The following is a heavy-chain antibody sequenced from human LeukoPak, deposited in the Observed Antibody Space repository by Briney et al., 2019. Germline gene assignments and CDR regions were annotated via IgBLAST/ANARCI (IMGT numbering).Heavy chain of an antibody. J-gene: IGHJ1*01. Sequence: SETLSLTCAVYGGSFSGYYWSWIRQPPGKGLEWIGEINHSGSTNYNPSLKSRVTMSVDTSKNQFSLKLSSVTAADTAVYYCARATPAWGSGYYYRPKYFQHWGQGTLVTVSS. CDR2: INHSGST. CDR3: ARATPAWGSGYYYRPKYFQH. CDR1: GGSFSGYY. V-gene: IGHV4-34*01. D-gene: IGHD3-22*01.